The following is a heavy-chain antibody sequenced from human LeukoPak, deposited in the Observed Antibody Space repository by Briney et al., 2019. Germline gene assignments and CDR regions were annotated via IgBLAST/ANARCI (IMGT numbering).Heavy chain of an antibody. V-gene: IGHV3-21*01. D-gene: IGHD3-22*01. CDR3: ARASYYYDSSGPRYYFDY. Sequence: PGGSLRLSCAASGFTFSSYSMNWVRQAPGKGLEWVSSISSSSYIYYADSVKGRFTISRDNAKNSLYLQMNSLRAEDTAVYYCARASYYYDSSGPRYYFDYWGQGTLVTVSS. CDR1: GFTFSSYS. J-gene: IGHJ4*02. CDR2: ISSSSYI.